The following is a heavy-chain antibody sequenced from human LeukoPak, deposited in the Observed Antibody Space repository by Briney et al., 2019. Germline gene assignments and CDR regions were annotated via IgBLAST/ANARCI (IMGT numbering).Heavy chain of an antibody. V-gene: IGHV4-4*07. D-gene: IGHD3-22*01. Sequence: KSSETLSLTCTVSGGSISSYYWSWIRQPAGVGLEWIGRIYTSGSTDYNPPLNSRVTMSVDTSKNQFSLKLSSVTAADTAVYYCARDRGYYDSSGYYAFDIWGQGTMVTVSS. CDR1: GGSISSYY. CDR2: IYTSGST. J-gene: IGHJ3*02. CDR3: ARDRGYYDSSGYYAFDI.